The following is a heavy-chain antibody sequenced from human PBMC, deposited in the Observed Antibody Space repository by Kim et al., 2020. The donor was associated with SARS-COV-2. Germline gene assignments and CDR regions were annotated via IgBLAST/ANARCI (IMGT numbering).Heavy chain of an antibody. V-gene: IGHV3-48*02. Sequence: GGSLRLSCAASGFTFSSYSMNWVRQAPGKGLEWVSYISSSSSTIYYADSVKGRFTISRDNAKNSLYLQMNSLRDEDTAVYYCARDLASSSWYGSDYYYYGLDVWGQGTTVTVSS. J-gene: IGHJ6*02. D-gene: IGHD6-13*01. CDR2: ISSSSSTI. CDR1: GFTFSSYS. CDR3: ARDLASSSWYGSDYYYYGLDV.